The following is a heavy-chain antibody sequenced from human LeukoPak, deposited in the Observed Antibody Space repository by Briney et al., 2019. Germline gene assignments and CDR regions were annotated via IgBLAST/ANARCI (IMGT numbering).Heavy chain of an antibody. V-gene: IGHV3-30-3*01. CDR2: ISYDGSNK. J-gene: IGHJ4*02. CDR3: ARVGQLAHLDY. D-gene: IGHD6-6*01. Sequence: GGSLRLSCAASGFTFSSYAMHWVRQAPGKGLEWVAVISYDGSNKYYADSVKSRFTISRDNSKNTLYLQMNSLRAEDTAVYYCARVGQLAHLDYWGQGTLVTVSS. CDR1: GFTFSSYA.